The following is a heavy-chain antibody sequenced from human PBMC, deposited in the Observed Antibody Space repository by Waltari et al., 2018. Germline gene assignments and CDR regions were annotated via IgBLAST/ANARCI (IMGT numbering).Heavy chain of an antibody. CDR2: IYSGGST. Sequence: EVQLVESGGGLVQPGGSLRLSCAASGFTVSSNYMRRVRQAPGKGLEWVSVIYSGGSTYYADSVKGRFTISRDNSKNTLYLQMNSLRAEDTAVYYCARDKLGHRAFDIWGQGTMVTVSS. CDR3: ARDKLGHRAFDI. J-gene: IGHJ3*02. V-gene: IGHV3-66*01. D-gene: IGHD3-3*02. CDR1: GFTVSSNY.